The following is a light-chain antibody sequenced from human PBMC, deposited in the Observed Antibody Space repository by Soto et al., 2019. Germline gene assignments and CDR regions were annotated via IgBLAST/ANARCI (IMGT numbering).Light chain of an antibody. V-gene: IGLV1-51*01. CDR3: GTWDSSLSAVV. Sequence: QSVLTQPPSVSAAPGQKVTISCSGSSSNIGNNYVSWYQQLPGTAPKLLIYDNNKRPSGIPVRFSGSKSGTSATLGITGLQTGDEADYYCGTWDSSLSAVVFGGGTQLTVL. CDR1: SSNIGNNY. CDR2: DNN. J-gene: IGLJ2*01.